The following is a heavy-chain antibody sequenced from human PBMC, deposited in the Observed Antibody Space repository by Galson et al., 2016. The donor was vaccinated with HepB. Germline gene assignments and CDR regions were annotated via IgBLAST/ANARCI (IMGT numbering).Heavy chain of an antibody. V-gene: IGHV5-51*01. J-gene: IGHJ4*02. CDR2: IYPGDSDT. CDR1: GYSFSSFW. CDR3: AKTYSYGLRFDY. Sequence: QSGAEVKKPGESLRISCKASGYSFSSFWIGWVRQMPGKGLEWMGIIYPGDSDTRDSPSFQGQVTISADRSINTAYLQWSSLTAADTAVYYCAKTYSYGLRFDYWGQGTPVTVSS. D-gene: IGHD3-16*01.